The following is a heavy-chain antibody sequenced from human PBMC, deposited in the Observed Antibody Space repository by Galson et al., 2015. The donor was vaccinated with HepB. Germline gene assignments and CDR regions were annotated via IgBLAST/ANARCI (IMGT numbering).Heavy chain of an antibody. CDR2: ISSSGTTI. CDR3: ASGLYGDYGGF. CDR1: GFSFSSYA. Sequence: SLRLSCAGSGFSFSSYAMHWARQTPGKGLEWISYISSSGTTIYYADSVKGRFTISRDKANNSLYLQMNSLRAEDTAVYYCASGLYGDYGGFWGQGTLVTVSS. V-gene: IGHV3-48*03. J-gene: IGHJ4*01. D-gene: IGHD4-17*01.